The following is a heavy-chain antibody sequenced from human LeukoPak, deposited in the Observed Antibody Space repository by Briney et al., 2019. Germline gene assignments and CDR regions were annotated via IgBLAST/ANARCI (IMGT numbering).Heavy chain of an antibody. CDR2: MNPDSGGT. CDR1: GYTFTDYY. V-gene: IGHV1-2*02. Sequence: ASVKVSCKTSGYTFTDYYIHWVRQAPGQGLEWMGCMNPDSGGTMSPQRFQGRVTVTRDTSITTAYMELSRLSFDDTAVYYCARAQMASDAYYFDYWGQGTLVTVSS. CDR3: ARAQMASDAYYFDY. D-gene: IGHD5-24*01. J-gene: IGHJ4*02.